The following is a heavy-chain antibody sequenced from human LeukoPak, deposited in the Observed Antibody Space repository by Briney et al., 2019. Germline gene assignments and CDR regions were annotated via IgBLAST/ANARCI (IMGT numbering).Heavy chain of an antibody. CDR3: ARDGYYDFWSGYYRKYNWFDP. CDR2: IYTSGST. D-gene: IGHD3-3*01. CDR1: GGSISSYY. Sequence: SETLSLTCTVSGGSISSYYWSWIRQPAGKGLEWIGRIYTSGSTNYNPSLKSRVTMSVDTSKNQFSLKLSSVTAADTAVYYCARDGYYDFWSGYYRKYNWFDPWGQGTLVTVSS. V-gene: IGHV4-4*07. J-gene: IGHJ5*02.